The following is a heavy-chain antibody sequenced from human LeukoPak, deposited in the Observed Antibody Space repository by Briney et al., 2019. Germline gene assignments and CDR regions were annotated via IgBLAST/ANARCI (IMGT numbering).Heavy chain of an antibody. Sequence: GASVKVSCKASGYTFTGYYMHWVRQAPGQGLEWMGWINPNSGGTNYAQKFQGRVTMTRDTSISTAYMELSRLRSDDTAVYYCARDMLRWNDADAFDIWGQGTMVTVSS. CDR3: ARDMLRWNDADAFDI. CDR2: INPNSGGT. V-gene: IGHV1-2*02. J-gene: IGHJ3*02. CDR1: GYTFTGYY. D-gene: IGHD1-1*01.